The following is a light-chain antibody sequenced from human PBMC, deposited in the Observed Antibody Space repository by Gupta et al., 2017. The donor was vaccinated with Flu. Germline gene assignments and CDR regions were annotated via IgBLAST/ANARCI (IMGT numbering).Light chain of an antibody. V-gene: IGLV1-40*01. CDR2: GNS. Sequence: TISCTGSSSNIGAGYDVHWYQQLPGTAPKLLIYGNSNRPSGVPDRFSGSKSGTSASLAITGLQAEDEADYYCQSYDSSLSGFVVFGGGTKLNGL. J-gene: IGLJ2*01. CDR1: SSNIGAGYD. CDR3: QSYDSSLSGFVV.